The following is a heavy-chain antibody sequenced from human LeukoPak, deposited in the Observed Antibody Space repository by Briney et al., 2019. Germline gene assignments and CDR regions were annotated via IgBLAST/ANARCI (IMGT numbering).Heavy chain of an antibody. D-gene: IGHD3-22*01. CDR2: FDPEDGET. CDR3: ATGVGVSMIVVEDASTHHAAFDI. CDR1: GYTLTELS. J-gene: IGHJ3*02. V-gene: IGHV1-24*01. Sequence: GASVKVSCKVSGYTLTELSMHWVRQAPGKGLEWMGGFDPEDGETIYAQKFQGRVTMTEDTSTDTAYMELSSLRSEDTAVYYCATGVGVSMIVVEDASTHHAAFDIWGQGTMVTVSS.